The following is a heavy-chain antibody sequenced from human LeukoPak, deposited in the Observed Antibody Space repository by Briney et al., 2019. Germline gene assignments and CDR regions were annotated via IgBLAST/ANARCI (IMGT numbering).Heavy chain of an antibody. CDR3: ARLCTTTSCSTNY. D-gene: IGHD2-2*01. CDR1: GFTFGGSA. Sequence: GGSLRLSCAASGFTFGGSAMHWVRQASGKGLEWVGRIRTKANTYATTYAASVKGRFTISRDDSKNTAYLQMNSLKTEDTAVYFCARLCTTTSCSTNYWGQGTLVTVSS. CDR2: IRTKANTYAT. J-gene: IGHJ4*02. V-gene: IGHV3-73*01.